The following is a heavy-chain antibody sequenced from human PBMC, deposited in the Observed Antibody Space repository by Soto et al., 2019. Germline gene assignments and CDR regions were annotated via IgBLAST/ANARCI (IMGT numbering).Heavy chain of an antibody. V-gene: IGHV4-30-2*02. CDR2: IYHRGST. CDR3: ARNYGHCFDI. CDR1: GSSISSGGYS. Sequence: TLALTSGSSGSSISSGGYSWRWIRQTPGKGLEWIGYIYHRGSTYYNPSLKTRATLSVDTSKNQFSLKLSSVTAADKDVYDCARNYGHCFDIWGQGTMVTVS. D-gene: IGHD1-7*01. J-gene: IGHJ3*02.